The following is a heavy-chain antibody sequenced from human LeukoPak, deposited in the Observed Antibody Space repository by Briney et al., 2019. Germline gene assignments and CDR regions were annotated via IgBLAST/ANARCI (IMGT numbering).Heavy chain of an antibody. V-gene: IGHV3-21*01. CDR2: ISSSSSYI. CDR3: ARGEVVAANPFDY. J-gene: IGHJ4*02. Sequence: GGSLRLSCAASGFTFSSYSMNWVRQAPGKGLEWVSSISSSSSYIYYADSVKGRFTISRDNAKNSLYLQMNSLRAEDTAVYYCARGEVVAANPFDYWGQGTLVTVSS. CDR1: GFTFSSYS. D-gene: IGHD2-15*01.